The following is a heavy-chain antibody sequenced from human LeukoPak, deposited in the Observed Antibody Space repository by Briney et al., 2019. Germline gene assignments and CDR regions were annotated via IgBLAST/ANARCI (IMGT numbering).Heavy chain of an antibody. CDR1: GGTFSSYA. CDR3: ARLNGNYGARHYYYMDV. Sequence: WASVKVSCKASGGTFSSYAISWVRQAPGQGLEWMGGIIPIFGTANYAQKFQGRVTITADESTSTAYMELSSLRSEDTAVYYCARLNGNYGARHYYYMDVWGKGTTVTVSS. D-gene: IGHD4-17*01. V-gene: IGHV1-69*13. CDR2: IIPIFGTA. J-gene: IGHJ6*03.